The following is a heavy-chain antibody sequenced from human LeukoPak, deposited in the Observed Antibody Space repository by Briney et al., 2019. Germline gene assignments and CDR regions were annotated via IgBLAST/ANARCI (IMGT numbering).Heavy chain of an antibody. CDR2: ISSSGSTI. Sequence: TGGSLRLSCAASGFTFSSYEMNWVRQAPGKGLEWVSYISSSGSTIYYADSVKGRFTISRDNAKNSLYLQMNSLRAEDTAVYYCAREGIAAAGTIPLDYWGQGTSVTVSS. J-gene: IGHJ4*02. CDR3: AREGIAAAGTIPLDY. CDR1: GFTFSSYE. V-gene: IGHV3-48*03. D-gene: IGHD6-13*01.